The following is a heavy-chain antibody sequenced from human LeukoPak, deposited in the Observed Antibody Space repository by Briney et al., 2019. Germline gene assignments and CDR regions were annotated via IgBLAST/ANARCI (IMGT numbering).Heavy chain of an antibody. D-gene: IGHD6-6*01. CDR3: AKSLSSSSDQNYYYYGMDV. V-gene: IGHV3-23*01. J-gene: IGHJ6*02. Sequence: PGGSLRLSCAASGFTFSSYAMSWVRQAPGKGLEWVSAISGSGGSTYYADSVKGRFTISRDNSKNTLYLQMNSLRAEDTAVYYCAKSLSSSSDQNYYYYGMDVWGQGTTVTVSS. CDR1: GFTFSSYA. CDR2: ISGSGGST.